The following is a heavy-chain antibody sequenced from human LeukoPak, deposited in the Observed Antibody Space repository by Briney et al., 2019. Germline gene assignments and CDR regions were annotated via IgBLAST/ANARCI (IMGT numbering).Heavy chain of an antibody. CDR2: VYYSGST. V-gene: IGHV4-39*07. D-gene: IGHD6-13*01. CDR1: GGSISSSSYY. CDR3: ARDRLFIAAAGTQFGAFDI. Sequence: PSETLSLTCTVSGGSISSSSYYWGWIRQPPGKGLEWIGSVYYSGSTYYNPSLKSRVTISVDTSKNQFFLKLRSVTAADTAVYYCARDRLFIAAAGTQFGAFDIWGQGTMVTVSS. J-gene: IGHJ3*02.